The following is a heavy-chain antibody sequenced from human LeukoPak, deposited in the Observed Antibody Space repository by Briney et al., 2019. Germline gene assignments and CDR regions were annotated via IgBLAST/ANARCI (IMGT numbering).Heavy chain of an antibody. CDR1: GGSFSGYY. V-gene: IGHV4-34*01. Sequence: PSETLSLTCAVYGGSFSGYYWSWIRQPPGKGLEWIGEINHSGSTNYNPSLKSRVTISVDTSKNQFSLKLSSVTAADTAVYYCARGARPNYYGSGSYRPFGYRGQGTLVTVSS. CDR3: ARGARPNYYGSGSYRPFGY. D-gene: IGHD3-10*01. CDR2: INHSGST. J-gene: IGHJ4*02.